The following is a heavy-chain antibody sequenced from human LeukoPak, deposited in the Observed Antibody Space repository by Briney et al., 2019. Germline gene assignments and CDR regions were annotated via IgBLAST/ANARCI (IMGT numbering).Heavy chain of an antibody. CDR3: ASFGSYPGWAAFDI. V-gene: IGHV4-59*01. Sequence: SETLSLTCTVSGDSISNYYWSWIRQPPGKALEWVGYVHFSGSTNYNPSLKSRVTISVDTSKNQFSLKLSSVTAADTAVYYCASFGSYPGWAAFDIWGQGTMVTVSS. J-gene: IGHJ3*02. D-gene: IGHD1-26*01. CDR1: GDSISNYY. CDR2: VHFSGST.